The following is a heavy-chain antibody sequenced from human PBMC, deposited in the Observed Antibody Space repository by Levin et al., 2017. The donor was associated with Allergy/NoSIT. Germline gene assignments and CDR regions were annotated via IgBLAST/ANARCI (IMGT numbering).Heavy chain of an antibody. CDR1: GFTFSSYG. D-gene: IGHD1-7*01. J-gene: IGHJ6*02. Sequence: GGSLRLSCAASGFTFSSYGMHWVRQAPGKGLEWVAVISYDGSNKYYADSVKGRFTISRDNSKNTLYLQMNSLRAEDTAVYYCAKDIEGAWNSPTKYYYYGMDVWGQGTTVTVSS. CDR3: AKDIEGAWNSPTKYYYYGMDV. V-gene: IGHV3-30*18. CDR2: ISYDGSNK.